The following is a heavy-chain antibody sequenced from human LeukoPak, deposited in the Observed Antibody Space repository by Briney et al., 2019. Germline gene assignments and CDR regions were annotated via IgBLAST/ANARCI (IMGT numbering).Heavy chain of an antibody. J-gene: IGHJ4*02. Sequence: ASVKVSCKASGYTFTSYYTHWVRQAPGQGLEWMGIINPSGGSTSYAQKFQGRVTMTRDTSTSTVYMELSSLRSEDTAVYYCARDDDYYDSSGTFDYWGQGTLVTVSS. V-gene: IGHV1-46*01. CDR1: GYTFTSYY. CDR3: ARDDDYYDSSGTFDY. D-gene: IGHD3-22*01. CDR2: INPSGGST.